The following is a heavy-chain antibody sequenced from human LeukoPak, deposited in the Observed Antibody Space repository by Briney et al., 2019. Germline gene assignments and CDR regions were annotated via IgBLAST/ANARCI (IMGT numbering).Heavy chain of an antibody. Sequence: PSETLSLTCSVSGGSISSYYWTWVRQPPGKGLEWIGYIYYSGSTNYNPSLKSRVTMSIDTSKNQSSLQLSSVTAADTAVYYCASALQGGFDYWGQGTLVTVSS. V-gene: IGHV4-59*01. J-gene: IGHJ4*02. CDR1: GGSISSYY. D-gene: IGHD2-15*01. CDR2: IYYSGST. CDR3: ASALQGGFDY.